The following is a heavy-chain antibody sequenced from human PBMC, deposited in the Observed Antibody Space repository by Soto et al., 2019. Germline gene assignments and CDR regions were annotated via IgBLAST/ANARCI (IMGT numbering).Heavy chain of an antibody. Sequence: QVQLQESGPGLVKPSQTLSLTCTVSGGSISSGGYYWSWIRQHPGKGLEWIGYIYYSGRTYYNPTLKSRVTISVDTSKNQFSLKRSSVTAADTAVYYCARYRVTIFGVAENWFDPWGQGTLVTVSS. V-gene: IGHV4-31*03. CDR3: ARYRVTIFGVAENWFDP. CDR1: GGSISSGGYY. D-gene: IGHD3-3*01. CDR2: IYYSGRT. J-gene: IGHJ5*02.